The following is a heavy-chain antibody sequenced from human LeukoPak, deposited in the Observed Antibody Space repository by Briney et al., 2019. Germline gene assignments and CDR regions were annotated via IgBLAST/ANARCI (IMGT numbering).Heavy chain of an antibody. Sequence: SETLSLTCSVSGDSIGSYYWTWIRQSPGQGLEWIGYIYYGGSTNYSPSLQSRVSISVDTSNNQFSLQLRSVTATDTAIYYCARGRARDGSYPWLDSWGQGTLVTVSS. D-gene: IGHD3-16*02. J-gene: IGHJ5*01. CDR1: GDSIGSYY. V-gene: IGHV4-59*01. CDR3: ARGRARDGSYPWLDS. CDR2: IYYGGST.